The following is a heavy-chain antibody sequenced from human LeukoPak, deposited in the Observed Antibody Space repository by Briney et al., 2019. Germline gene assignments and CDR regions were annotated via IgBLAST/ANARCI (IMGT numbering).Heavy chain of an antibody. D-gene: IGHD6-13*01. CDR1: GGSFSGYY. CDR2: INHSGST. CDR3: ARHEGSSVYYFDY. J-gene: IGHJ4*02. V-gene: IGHV4-34*01. Sequence: PSETLSLTCAVYGGSFSGYYWSWIRQPPGKGLEWIGEINHSGSTNYNPSLKSRVTISVDTSKNQFSLKLSSVTAADTAVYYCARHEGSSVYYFDYWGQGTLVTVSS.